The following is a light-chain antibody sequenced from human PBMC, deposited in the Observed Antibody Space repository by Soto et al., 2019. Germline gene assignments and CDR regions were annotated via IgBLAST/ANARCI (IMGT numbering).Light chain of an antibody. CDR3: QQYNNWPLYT. J-gene: IGKJ2*01. Sequence: EIVMTQSPATLSVSPGERATLTCRASQSVSSSLAWYQQKPGQAPRLLIYGASTRATGIPARFSGSRSGTAFTLTISTLQSEDFAVYYCQQYNNWPLYTFGQGTKLEIK. CDR1: QSVSSS. CDR2: GAS. V-gene: IGKV3-15*01.